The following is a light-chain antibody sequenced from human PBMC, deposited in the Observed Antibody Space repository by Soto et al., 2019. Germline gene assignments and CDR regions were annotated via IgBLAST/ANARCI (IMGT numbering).Light chain of an antibody. V-gene: IGKV3-15*01. J-gene: IGKJ1*01. CDR3: HQYYDWPPWT. CDR2: ATS. Sequence: EIVLTQPPATLSVSLGEEATLSCRASQSVSNSLAWYRQRPGQPPSLLIYATSTRATGVPARFTGSGSGTEFTLTINSLQSEDFAVYYCHQYYDWPPWTFGQGTKVDI. CDR1: QSVSNS.